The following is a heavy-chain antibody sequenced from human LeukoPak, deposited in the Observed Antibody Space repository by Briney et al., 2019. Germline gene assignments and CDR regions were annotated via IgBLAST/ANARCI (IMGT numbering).Heavy chain of an antibody. CDR3: ASVGYYYGSGSYNWFDP. CDR1: GYTFTGYY. CDR2: INPNSGGT. J-gene: IGHJ5*02. D-gene: IGHD3-10*01. V-gene: IGHV1-2*02. Sequence: ASVKVSCKASGYTFTGYYMHWVRQAPGQGLEWMGWINPNSGGTYYAQKFQGRVTMTRDTSISTAYMELSRLRSDDTAVYYCASVGYYYGSGSYNWFDPWGQGTLVTVSS.